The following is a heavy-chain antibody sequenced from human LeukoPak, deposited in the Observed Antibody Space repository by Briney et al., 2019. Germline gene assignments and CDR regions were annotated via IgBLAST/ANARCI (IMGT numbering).Heavy chain of an antibody. CDR1: GYTFTSYD. CDR3: ARLTPYCSGGSCYYWFDP. J-gene: IGHJ5*02. V-gene: IGHV1-8*01. CDR2: MNPNSGNT. Sequence: ASVKVSCKASGYTFTSYDINWVRQATGQGPEWMGWMNPNSGNTGYAQKFQGRVTMTRNTSISTAYMELSSLRSEDTAVYYCARLTPYCSGGSCYYWFDPWGQGTLVTVSS. D-gene: IGHD2-15*01.